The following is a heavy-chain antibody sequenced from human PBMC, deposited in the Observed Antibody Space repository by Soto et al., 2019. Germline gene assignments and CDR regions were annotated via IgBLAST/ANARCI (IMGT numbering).Heavy chain of an antibody. V-gene: IGHV3-66*01. CDR1: GFTVSSNY. Sequence: EVQLVESGGGLVQPGGSLRLSCAASGFTVSSNYMNWVRQAPGKGLEWVSIIYRAASTYYADSVKGRFTISRDNSKNTLYLQMSSLRAEDTAVYYCARDGPSRSRYYFDYWGQGTLVTVSS. CDR3: ARDGPSRSRYYFDY. CDR2: IYRAAST. D-gene: IGHD6-13*01. J-gene: IGHJ4*02.